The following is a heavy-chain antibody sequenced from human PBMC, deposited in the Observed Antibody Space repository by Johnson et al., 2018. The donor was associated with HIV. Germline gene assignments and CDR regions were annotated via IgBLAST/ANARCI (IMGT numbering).Heavy chain of an antibody. J-gene: IGHJ3*02. CDR2: IGTAGDT. D-gene: IGHD1-26*01. CDR1: EFAFSSYD. Sequence: MQLVESGGGLVQTGGSLRLTCAASEFAFSSYDMHWVRQAPGKGLEWVSSIGTAGDTSYSGSVKGRFTISRENARNSLYLQMNSLRAGDTAVYYCAKESKWESRTPHAFDMWGQGTMVTVSS. V-gene: IGHV3-13*01. CDR3: AKESKWESRTPHAFDM.